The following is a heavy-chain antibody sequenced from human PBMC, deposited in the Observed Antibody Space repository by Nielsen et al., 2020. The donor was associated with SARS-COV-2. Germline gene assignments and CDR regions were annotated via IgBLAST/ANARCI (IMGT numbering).Heavy chain of an antibody. Sequence: ASVKVSCKTSGYTFTNYGYGISWVRQAPGQGLEWMGWISGFNGNTKYAQKVQGRVTMTTHTSTSTAYMELRNLTSDDTAMYYCAREDDSSTWYHDYWGQGTLVTVSS. J-gene: IGHJ4*02. V-gene: IGHV1-18*01. CDR2: ISGFNGNT. CDR3: AREDDSSTWYHDY. CDR1: GYTFTNYGYG. D-gene: IGHD6-13*01.